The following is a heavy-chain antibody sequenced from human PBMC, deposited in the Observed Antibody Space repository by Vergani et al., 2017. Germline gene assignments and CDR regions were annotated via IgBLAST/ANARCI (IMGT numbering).Heavy chain of an antibody. CDR1: GFSFSIHA. Sequence: QVQLAESGGGRVQPGRSLRLSCAASGFSFSIHAIHWVRQAPGKGLEWVAVISNDGSKKYYADSVKGRFTISRDNSKNTLDLQMNSLRTQETAVYYCAKAGSVTSGSLQYNCYMDVWGKGTTVTVS. D-gene: IGHD3-10*01. J-gene: IGHJ6*03. V-gene: IGHV3-30*18. CDR2: ISNDGSKK. CDR3: AKAGSVTSGSLQYNCYMDV.